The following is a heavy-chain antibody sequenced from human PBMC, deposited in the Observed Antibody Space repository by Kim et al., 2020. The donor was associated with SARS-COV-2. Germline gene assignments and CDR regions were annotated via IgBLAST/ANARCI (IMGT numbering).Heavy chain of an antibody. D-gene: IGHD2-15*01. CDR2: TA. Sequence: TAEYAASVKGRFTISRDDSKSIAYLQMNSLKIEDTAVYFCTREDGGRIDYWGQGTLVTVSS. J-gene: IGHJ4*02. CDR3: TREDGGRIDY. V-gene: IGHV3-49*02.